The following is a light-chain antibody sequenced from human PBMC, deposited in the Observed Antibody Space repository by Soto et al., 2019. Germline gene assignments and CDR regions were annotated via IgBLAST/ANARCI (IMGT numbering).Light chain of an antibody. CDR3: AAWDDSLSGYV. CDR1: SSNIGSNY. Sequence: QSALTQPPSASGTPGQRVTISCSGSSSNIGSNYVYWYQQLPGTAPKLLIYSNNQRPSGVPDRFSGSKSGTPASLAISGLRSEDEADYYCAAWDDSLSGYVFGTGTKVTVL. J-gene: IGLJ1*01. V-gene: IGLV1-47*02. CDR2: SNN.